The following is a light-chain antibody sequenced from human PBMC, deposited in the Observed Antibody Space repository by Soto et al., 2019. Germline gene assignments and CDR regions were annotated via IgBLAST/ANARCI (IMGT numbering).Light chain of an antibody. CDR3: QQYYSYQLN. V-gene: IGKV1-8*01. CDR2: AAS. J-gene: IGKJ4*01. CDR1: QGISSY. Sequence: AIRMTQSPSSLSASTGDRVTITCRASQGISSYLAWYQQKPGKAPKLLIYAASTLQSGVPSRFSGSGSGTDFTLTISCLQSEDFETYYCQQYYSYQLNFGGGTKVDI.